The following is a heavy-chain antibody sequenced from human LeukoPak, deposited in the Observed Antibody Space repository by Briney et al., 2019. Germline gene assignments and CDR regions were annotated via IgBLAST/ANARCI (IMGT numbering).Heavy chain of an antibody. CDR3: ARHGRAPKGGYYYYYYYMDV. J-gene: IGHJ6*03. CDR1: GGSFSGYC. CDR2: INHSGST. Sequence: SETLSLTCAVYGGSFSGYCWSWIRQPPGKGLEWIGEINHSGSTNYNPSLKSRVTISVDTSKNQFSLKLSSVTAADTAVYYCARHGRAPKGGYYYYYYYMDVWGKGTTVTISS. V-gene: IGHV4-34*01. D-gene: IGHD1-26*01.